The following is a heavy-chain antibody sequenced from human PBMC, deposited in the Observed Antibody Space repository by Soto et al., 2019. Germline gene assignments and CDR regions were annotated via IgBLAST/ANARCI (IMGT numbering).Heavy chain of an antibody. CDR1: GGTFSSYT. V-gene: IGHV1-69*04. J-gene: IGHJ4*02. D-gene: IGHD6-13*01. CDR2: IIPILGIA. Sequence: GASVKVSCKASGGTFSSYTISWVRQAPGQGLEWMGRIIPILGIANYAQKFQGRVTITADKSTSTAYMELSSLRSEDTAVYYCARDLGKSSWHDYWGQGTLVTVSS. CDR3: ARDLGKSSWHDY.